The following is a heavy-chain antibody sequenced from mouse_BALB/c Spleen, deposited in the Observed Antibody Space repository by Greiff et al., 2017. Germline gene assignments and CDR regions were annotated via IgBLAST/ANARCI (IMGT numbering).Heavy chain of an antibody. D-gene: IGHD2-2*01. CDR1: GYTFTSYY. Sequence: QVQLQQSGAELVKPGASVKLSCKASGYTFTSYYMYWVKQRPGQGLEWIGEINPSNGGTNFNEKFKSKATLTVDKSSSTAYMQLGSLTSEDSAVYYCARWGDGYDYAMDYWGQGTSVTVSS. J-gene: IGHJ4*01. CDR3: ARWGDGYDYAMDY. V-gene: IGHV1S81*02. CDR2: INPSNGGT.